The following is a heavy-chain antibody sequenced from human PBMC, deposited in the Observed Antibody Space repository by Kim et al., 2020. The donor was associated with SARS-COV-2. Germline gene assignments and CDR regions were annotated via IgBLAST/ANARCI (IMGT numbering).Heavy chain of an antibody. D-gene: IGHD3-9*01. CDR3: ARDQGDFDVLTGYYKDYTGLDV. Sequence: SETLSLTCTVSGASITSYYWNWVRQSPGKGLEWIGYIYYTGRTNYNPSLKSRLAISVDTSKNQISLKLTSVTAADTAVYFCARDQGDFDVLTGYYKDYTGLDVWGQGAPVTVSS. CDR2: IYYTGRT. CDR1: GASITSYY. J-gene: IGHJ6*02. V-gene: IGHV4-59*13.